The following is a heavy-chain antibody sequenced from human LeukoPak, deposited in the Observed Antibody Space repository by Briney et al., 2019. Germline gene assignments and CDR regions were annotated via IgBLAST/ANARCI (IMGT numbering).Heavy chain of an antibody. D-gene: IGHD1-1*01. CDR1: GFTFSSYS. V-gene: IGHV3-48*01. CDR3: ARDVDWNRKFDQ. CDR2: ISSSSSTI. J-gene: IGHJ4*02. Sequence: GGSLRLSCTASGFTFSSYSMNWVRQAPGKGLDWLSYISSSSSTIYYADSVKGRFTISRDNAKNSLYLQMNSLRAEDTAVYYCARDVDWNRKFDQWGQGTLVTVSS.